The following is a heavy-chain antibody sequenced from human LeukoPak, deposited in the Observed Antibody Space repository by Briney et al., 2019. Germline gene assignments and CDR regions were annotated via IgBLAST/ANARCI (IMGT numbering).Heavy chain of an antibody. D-gene: IGHD3-3*01. CDR1: GGSISTYY. V-gene: IGHV4-59*08. CDR2: IYYSGST. Sequence: PSETLSLTCTVSGGSISTYYWNWIRQPPGKGLEWIGYIYYSGSTNYNPSLKSRVTISVDTSKNQFSLKLSSVTAADTAMYYCARQAYTDFWNAFPFDPWGQGTLVTVSS. J-gene: IGHJ5*02. CDR3: ARQAYTDFWNAFPFDP.